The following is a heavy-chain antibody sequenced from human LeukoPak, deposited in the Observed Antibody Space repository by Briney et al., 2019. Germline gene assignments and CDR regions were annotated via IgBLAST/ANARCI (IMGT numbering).Heavy chain of an antibody. Sequence: SETLSLTCTVSGGSIRGYYWSWIRQPPGKALEWIGYIYYSGSTNYNPSLKSRVTISVDTSKNQFSLKLSSVTAADTAVYYCARVPSIAVAGPRWFDPWGQGTLVTVSS. J-gene: IGHJ5*02. V-gene: IGHV4-59*01. CDR3: ARVPSIAVAGPRWFDP. CDR1: GGSIRGYY. D-gene: IGHD6-19*01. CDR2: IYYSGST.